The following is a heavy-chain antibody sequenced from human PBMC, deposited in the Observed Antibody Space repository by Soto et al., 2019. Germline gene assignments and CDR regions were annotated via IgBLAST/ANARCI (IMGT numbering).Heavy chain of an antibody. CDR3: AREGLDAFDI. V-gene: IGHV1-46*01. CDR2: INPSGGST. Sequence: QVLLVQSGAEVKKPGASVKVSCEASEYTFTSYYIHWVRQAPGQGLEWMGIINPSGGSTRYAQKFQGRVSMIRDTSTSAVYMELSSLRSEDTAVYYCAREGLDAFDIWGQGTMVTVSS. J-gene: IGHJ3*02. D-gene: IGHD4-17*01. CDR1: EYTFTSYY.